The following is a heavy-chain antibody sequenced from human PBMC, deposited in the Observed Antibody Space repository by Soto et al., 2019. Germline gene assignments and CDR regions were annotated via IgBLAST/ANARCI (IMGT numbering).Heavy chain of an antibody. J-gene: IGHJ6*02. CDR2: MNPNSGNT. CDR1: GYPLTSYD. D-gene: IGHD6-13*01. Sequence: XSVKVSCNASGYPLTSYDISWVRQATGQGLEWMGWMNPNSGNTGYAQKFQGRVTMTRNTSISTAYMELSSLRSEDTAVYYCARDLEAAGPRKAYGMDVWGQGTTVTVSS. V-gene: IGHV1-8*01. CDR3: ARDLEAAGPRKAYGMDV.